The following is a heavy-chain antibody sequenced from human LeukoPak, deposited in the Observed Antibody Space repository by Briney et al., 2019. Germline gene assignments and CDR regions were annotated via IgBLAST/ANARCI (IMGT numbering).Heavy chain of an antibody. Sequence: SETLSITCTVSGGSISSYYWSWIRQPPGKGLEWIGYIYYSGSTNYNPSLKSRVTISVDRSKNQFSLKLSSVTAADTAVYYCASSGVVPAADDAFDIWGQGTMVTVSS. CDR3: ASSGVVPAADDAFDI. D-gene: IGHD2-2*01. J-gene: IGHJ3*02. CDR1: GGSISSYY. V-gene: IGHV4-59*12. CDR2: IYYSGST.